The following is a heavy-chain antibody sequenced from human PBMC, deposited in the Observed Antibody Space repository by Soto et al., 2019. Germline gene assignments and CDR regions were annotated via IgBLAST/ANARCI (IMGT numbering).Heavy chain of an antibody. D-gene: IGHD1-1*01. CDR1: GASISGYY. V-gene: IGHV4-4*07. CDR3: VRDGTRTLRDWFDP. CDR2: IYATGTT. Sequence: PSETLSPTCTLSGASISGYYWSWIRKPAGKGLEWIGRIYATGTTDYNPSLKRRVMMSVDTSKKQFSLKLRSVTAADTAVYYCVRDGTRTLRDWFDPWGQGISVTVS. J-gene: IGHJ5*02.